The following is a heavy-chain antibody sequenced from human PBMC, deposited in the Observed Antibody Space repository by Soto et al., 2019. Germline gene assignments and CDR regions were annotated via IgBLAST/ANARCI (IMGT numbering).Heavy chain of an antibody. J-gene: IGHJ4*02. V-gene: IGHV3-11*06. CDR1: GFTFSDYY. CDR2: ISSSSSYT. D-gene: IGHD3-22*01. Sequence: LRLSCAASGFTFSDYYMSWIRQAPGKGLEWVSYISSSSSYTNYADSVKGRFTISRDNAKNSLYLQMNSLRAEDTAVYYCAREYYDSSGYLFDYWGQGTLVTVSS. CDR3: AREYYDSSGYLFDY.